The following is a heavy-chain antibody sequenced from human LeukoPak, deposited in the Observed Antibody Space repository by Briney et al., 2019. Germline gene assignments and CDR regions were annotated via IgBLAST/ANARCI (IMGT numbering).Heavy chain of an antibody. J-gene: IGHJ4*02. CDR2: ISYDGSNK. V-gene: IGHV3-30-3*01. Sequence: GGSLRLSCAASGFTFSSYAMHWVRQAPGKGLEWVAVISYDGSNKYYADSVKGRFTISRDNSKNTLYLQMNSLRAEDTAVYYCARGQYRGYSYGSPGYWGQGTLVTVSS. CDR3: ARGQYRGYSYGSPGY. D-gene: IGHD5-18*01. CDR1: GFTFSSYA.